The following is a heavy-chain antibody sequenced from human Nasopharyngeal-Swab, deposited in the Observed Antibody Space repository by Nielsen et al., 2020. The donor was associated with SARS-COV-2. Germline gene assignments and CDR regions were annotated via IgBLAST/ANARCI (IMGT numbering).Heavy chain of an antibody. J-gene: IGHJ6*02. D-gene: IGHD6-13*01. CDR1: GGSISSSSYY. Sequence: GSLSLSCTVSGGSISSSSYYWGWIRQPPGKGLEWIGSIYYSGSTYYNPSLQSRVTISVDTSKNQFSLKLSSVTAADTAVYYCVGSSWYGDYYYYYGMDVWGQGTTVTVSS. CDR3: VGSSWYGDYYYYYGMDV. CDR2: IYYSGST. V-gene: IGHV4-39*07.